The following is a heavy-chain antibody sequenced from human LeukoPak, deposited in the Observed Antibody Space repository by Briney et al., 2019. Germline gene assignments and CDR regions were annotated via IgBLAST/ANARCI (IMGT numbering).Heavy chain of an antibody. V-gene: IGHV3-23*01. Sequence: GGSLRLSCAASGFTFSSYAMSWVRQAPGKGLEWVSAISGSGGSTYYADSVKGRFTISRDNAKNSLYLQMNSLRAEDTAVYYCATLTAAFDIWGQGTMVTVSS. CDR3: ATLTAAFDI. J-gene: IGHJ3*02. CDR2: ISGSGGST. CDR1: GFTFSSYA.